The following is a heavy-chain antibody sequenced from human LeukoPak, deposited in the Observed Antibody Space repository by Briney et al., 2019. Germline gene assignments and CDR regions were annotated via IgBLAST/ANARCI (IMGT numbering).Heavy chain of an antibody. V-gene: IGHV3-43*01. CDR3: AKDGEEGYSYGGDYFDY. CDR2: ISWDGGST. J-gene: IGHJ4*02. Sequence: GGSLRLSCAASGFTFDDYTMHWVRQAPGKGLEWVSLISWDGGSTYYADSVKGRFTISRDNSKNSLYLQMNSLRTEDTALYYCAKDGEEGYSYGGDYFDYWGQGTLVTVSS. CDR1: GFTFDDYT. D-gene: IGHD5-18*01.